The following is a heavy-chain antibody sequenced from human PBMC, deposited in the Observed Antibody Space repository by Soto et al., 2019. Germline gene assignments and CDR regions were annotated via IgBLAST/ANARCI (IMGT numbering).Heavy chain of an antibody. J-gene: IGHJ6*02. CDR1: GYTFTGYY. CDR2: INPNSGDT. Sequence: ASVKVSCKASGYTFTGYYVHWVRQTPGQGLEWMGWINPNSGDTYLAQRFQGRVTMNRDTSIGTAYMELRGLTSDDTAEYYCAKGGAIVAAGTRVYLYNAMDVWGQGTTVTVSS. V-gene: IGHV1-2*02. D-gene: IGHD1-26*01. CDR3: AKGGAIVAAGTRVYLYNAMDV.